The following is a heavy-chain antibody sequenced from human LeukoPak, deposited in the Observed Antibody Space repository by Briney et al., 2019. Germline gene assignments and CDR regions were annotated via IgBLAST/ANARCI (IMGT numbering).Heavy chain of an antibody. CDR2: ISGSGGST. CDR1: GFTFSSYA. D-gene: IGHD6-19*01. Sequence: PGGSLRLSCAVSGFTFSSYAMSWVRQAPGKGLEWVSAISGSGGSTYYADSVKGRITISRDNSKNTLYLQMNSLRAEDTAVYYCAKAPGYSSGWYSYYFDYWGQGTLVTVSS. J-gene: IGHJ4*02. V-gene: IGHV3-23*01. CDR3: AKAPGYSSGWYSYYFDY.